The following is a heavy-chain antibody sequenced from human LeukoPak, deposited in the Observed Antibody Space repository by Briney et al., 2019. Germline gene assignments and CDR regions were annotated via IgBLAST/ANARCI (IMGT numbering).Heavy chain of an antibody. Sequence: GGSLRLSCAASGFTFSSYGMHWVRQAPGKGLEWVAFIRYDGSNKYYADSVKGRFTISGDNSKNTLYLQMNSLRAEDTAVYYCASLYYYDSSGYYYFDYWGQGTLVTVSS. V-gene: IGHV3-30*02. J-gene: IGHJ4*02. CDR3: ASLYYYDSSGYYYFDY. D-gene: IGHD3-22*01. CDR2: IRYDGSNK. CDR1: GFTFSSYG.